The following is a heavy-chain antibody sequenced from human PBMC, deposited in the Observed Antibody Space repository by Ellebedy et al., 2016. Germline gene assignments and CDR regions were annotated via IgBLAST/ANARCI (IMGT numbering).Heavy chain of an antibody. Sequence: SETLSLXXAVYGGSFSGYYWSWIRQPPGKGLEWIGEINHSGSTNYNPSLKGRVTISVDTSKNQFSLKLSSVTAADTAVYYCARSRGPARYYYYMDVWGKGTTVTVSS. CDR3: ARSRGPARYYYYMDV. CDR1: GGSFSGYY. V-gene: IGHV4-34*01. CDR2: INHSGST. J-gene: IGHJ6*03. D-gene: IGHD2-2*01.